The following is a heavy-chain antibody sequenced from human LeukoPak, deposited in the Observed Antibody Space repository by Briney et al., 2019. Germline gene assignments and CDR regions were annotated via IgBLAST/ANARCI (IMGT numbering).Heavy chain of an antibody. V-gene: IGHV1-8*02. D-gene: IGHD3-10*01. CDR3: ARGRGSGSYYKGGHDGNWFDP. J-gene: IGHJ5*02. CDR1: GYTFTSYD. CDR2: MNPNSGNT. Sequence: GASVKVSCKASGYTFTSYDINWVRQATGQGLEWMGWMNPNSGNTGYAQKFQGRVTMTRNTSISTAYMELSSLRSEDTAVYYCARGRGSGSYYKGGHDGNWFDPWGQGTLVTVSS.